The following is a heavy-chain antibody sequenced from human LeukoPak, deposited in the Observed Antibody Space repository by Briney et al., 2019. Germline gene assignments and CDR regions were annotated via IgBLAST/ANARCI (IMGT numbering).Heavy chain of an antibody. CDR1: GFTFRSYS. Sequence: PGGSLRLSCAASGFTFRSYSMNWVRQAPGKGLEWVSYISSSSSTIYYADSVKGRFTISRDNAKNSLYLQMNSLRAEDTAVYYCARSSTGEWELLVYFDYWGQGTLVTVSS. CDR3: ARSSTGEWELLVYFDY. D-gene: IGHD1-26*01. V-gene: IGHV3-48*04. CDR2: ISSSSSTI. J-gene: IGHJ4*02.